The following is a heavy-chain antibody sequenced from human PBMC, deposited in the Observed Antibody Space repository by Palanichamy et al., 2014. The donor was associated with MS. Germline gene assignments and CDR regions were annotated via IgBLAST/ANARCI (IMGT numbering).Heavy chain of an antibody. D-gene: IGHD2-2*01. CDR3: AKRCSSTSCKGYYFDY. CDR2: SGSGDNT. J-gene: IGHJ4*02. Sequence: EVQLSESGGGLVQPGGSLRLSCAASGFTFSNYVMSWVRQAPGKGLEWVSTSGSGDNTYYADSVKGRFTISRDNSKNMLYLQMNSLRAEDTAVYYCAKRCSSTSCKGYYFDYWGQGTLVTVSS. CDR1: GFTFSNYV. V-gene: IGHV3-23*01.